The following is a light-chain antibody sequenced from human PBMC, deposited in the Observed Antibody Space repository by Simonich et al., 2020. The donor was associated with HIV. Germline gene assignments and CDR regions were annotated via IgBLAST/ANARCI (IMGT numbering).Light chain of an antibody. CDR1: QGISSW. J-gene: IGKJ1*01. CDR2: AAS. Sequence: DIQMTQSPSSVSASVGDRVTITCRASQGISSWLAWYQQRQGKAPKILMYAASSLQSGVPSRFSGSGAGTKFTLTISSLQPEDFATYYCQQAITFLRTFGQGTRVDVK. V-gene: IGKV1-12*01. CDR3: QQAITFLRT.